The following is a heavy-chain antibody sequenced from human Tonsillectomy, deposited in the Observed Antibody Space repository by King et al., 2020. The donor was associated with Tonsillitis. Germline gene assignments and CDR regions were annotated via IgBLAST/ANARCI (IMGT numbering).Heavy chain of an antibody. V-gene: IGHV3-7*03. CDR3: ARDRWLDY. CDR1: GLTFSNYW. Sequence: VQLVESGGGLVQPGGSLRLSCAASGLTFSNYWMSWFRQAPGKGLEGVANIKTDGGEKNYVDSLKGRFTISRDNAKNSLYLQMNSLRAEDTAVYYCARDRWLDYWGQGTLVTVSS. D-gene: IGHD5-12*01. CDR2: IKTDGGEK. J-gene: IGHJ4*02.